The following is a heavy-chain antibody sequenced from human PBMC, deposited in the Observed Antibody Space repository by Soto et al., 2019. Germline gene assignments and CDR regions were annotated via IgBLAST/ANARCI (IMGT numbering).Heavy chain of an antibody. CDR3: ARQPRGPGYGERGLYFDY. CDR1: GGSTNSRSDY. Sequence: SETLSLTCTVSGGSTNSRSDYWCWIRQPPGKGLEWIGSVYYSGSTHDNPSLQSRVTISVDTSRNQFSLNLISVTAADTAVYFCARQPRGPGYGERGLYFDYWGQGTLVTVSS. D-gene: IGHD3-16*01. J-gene: IGHJ4*02. V-gene: IGHV4-39*01. CDR2: VYYSGST.